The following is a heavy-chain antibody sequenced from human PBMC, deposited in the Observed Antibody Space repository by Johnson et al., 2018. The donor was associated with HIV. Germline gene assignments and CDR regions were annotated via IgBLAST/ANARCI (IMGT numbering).Heavy chain of an antibody. CDR3: ARTRSGSFPHSDPFDT. V-gene: IGHV3-13*01. D-gene: IGHD1-26*01. CDR2: IGTISAT. Sequence: EVQLVESGGGLVQPGGSLRLSCAASGFTFRNYDMHWVRQVPGNGLEWVSAIGTISATFYPDSVKGRFTISRDNAKNSLYRQINSLTAGDTAGYYCARTRSGSFPHSDPFDTWGQGTMVTVSS. CDR1: GFTFRNYD. J-gene: IGHJ3*02.